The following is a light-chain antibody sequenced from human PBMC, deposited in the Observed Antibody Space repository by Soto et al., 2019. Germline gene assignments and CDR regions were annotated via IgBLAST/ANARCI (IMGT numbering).Light chain of an antibody. J-gene: IGKJ4*01. CDR3: QQLNSYPLT. CDR2: AAS. V-gene: IGKV1-9*01. CDR1: QGISSY. Sequence: IQLTQSPSSLSASVGDIVTITCRASQGISSYLAWYQQKPGKAPKLLIYAASTLQSGVPSRFSGSGSGTDFXLXIXXXXXXDFATYYCQQLNSYPLTFGGGTKVEXK.